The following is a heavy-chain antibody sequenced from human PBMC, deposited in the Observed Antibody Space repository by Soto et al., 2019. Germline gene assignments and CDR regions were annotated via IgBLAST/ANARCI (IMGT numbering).Heavy chain of an antibody. CDR2: IYPGDSDT. CDR3: ANVNYYDSSGGYYFDY. CDR1: EYSFTTYW. J-gene: IGHJ4*02. Sequence: GESLKISCKGSEYSFTTYWIAWVRQMPGKGLEWMGIIYPGDSDTRYSPSFQGQVTISADKSISTAYLQWNSLKASDTAMYFCANVNYYDSSGGYYFDYWGQGTLVTVSS. V-gene: IGHV5-51*01. D-gene: IGHD3-22*01.